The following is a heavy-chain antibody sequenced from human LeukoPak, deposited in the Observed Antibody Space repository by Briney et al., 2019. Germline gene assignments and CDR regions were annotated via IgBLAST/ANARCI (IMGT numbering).Heavy chain of an antibody. CDR2: IYHSGST. CDR1: GGSISSGGYY. CDR3: ARVGRGYDFWSGYYLH. J-gene: IGHJ1*01. Sequence: SETLSLTCTVSGGSISSGGYYWSWIRQPPGKGLEWIGYIYHSGSTYYNPSLKSRVTISVDRSKNQFSLKLSSVTAADTAVYYCARVGRGYDFWSGYYLHWGQGTLVTVSS. V-gene: IGHV4-30-2*01. D-gene: IGHD3-3*01.